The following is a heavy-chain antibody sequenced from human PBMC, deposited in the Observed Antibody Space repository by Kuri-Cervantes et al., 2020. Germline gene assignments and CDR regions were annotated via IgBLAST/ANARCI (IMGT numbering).Heavy chain of an antibody. CDR2: IFSNDEK. CDR1: GFSLSNARMG. Sequence: SGPTLVKPTETLTPTCTVSGFSLSNARMGVSWIRQPPGKALEWLAHIFSNDEKSYSTSLKSRLTISKDTSKSQVVLTMTNMDPVDTVTYYCARIGYCSGGSCYFDYWGQGTLVTVSS. CDR3: ARIGYCSGGSCYFDY. V-gene: IGHV2-26*01. J-gene: IGHJ4*02. D-gene: IGHD2-15*01.